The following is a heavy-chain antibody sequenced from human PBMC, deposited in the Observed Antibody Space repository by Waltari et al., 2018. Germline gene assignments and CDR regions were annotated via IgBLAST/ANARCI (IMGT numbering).Heavy chain of an antibody. CDR1: GGSISSSSYY. CDR2: IYYSGST. J-gene: IGHJ3*02. Sequence: QLQLQESGPGLVKPSETLSLTCTVSGGSISSSSYYWGWIRQPPGKGLEWIGSIYYSGSTYYNPSLKSRVTISVDTSKNQFSLKLSSVTAADTAVYYCARSLAAASPSDAFDIWGQGTMVTVSS. D-gene: IGHD6-13*01. CDR3: ARSLAAASPSDAFDI. V-gene: IGHV4-39*01.